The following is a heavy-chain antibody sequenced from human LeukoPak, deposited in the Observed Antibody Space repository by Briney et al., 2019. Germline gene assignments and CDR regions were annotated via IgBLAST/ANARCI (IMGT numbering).Heavy chain of an antibody. J-gene: IGHJ6*02. V-gene: IGHV3-7*01. CDR1: GFTFSSNW. Sequence: GGSLRLSCAASGFTFSSNWMSWVRQAPGKGLEWVANIKQDGSEKYYVDSVKGRFTISRDNAKNSLYLQMNSLRAEDTAVYYCARDNSNPRDYYYYGMDVWGQGTTVTVSS. CDR3: ARDNSNPRDYYYYGMDV. D-gene: IGHD4-11*01. CDR2: IKQDGSEK.